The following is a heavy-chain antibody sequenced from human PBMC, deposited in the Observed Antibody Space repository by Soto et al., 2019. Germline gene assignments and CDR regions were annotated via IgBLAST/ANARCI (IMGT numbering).Heavy chain of an antibody. V-gene: IGHV3-48*02. J-gene: IGHJ6*02. CDR1: GGPFSSYG. CDR3: AREIAVAAFYYYYGMDV. D-gene: IGHD6-19*01. CDR2: ISSSSSTI. Sequence: PGGSLRLSCVASGGPFSSYGMHWVRQAPGKGLEWVSYISSSSSTIYYADSVKGRFTISRDNAKNSLYLQMNSLRDEDTAVYYCAREIAVAAFYYYYGMDVWGQGTTVTVSS.